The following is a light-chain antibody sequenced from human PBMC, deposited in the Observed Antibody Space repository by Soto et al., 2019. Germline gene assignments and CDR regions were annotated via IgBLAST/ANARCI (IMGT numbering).Light chain of an antibody. CDR1: SSDVGAYNY. CDR2: GVT. J-gene: IGLJ2*01. Sequence: QSALTQPASVSGSPGQSITISCTGTSSDVGAYNYVSWYQQHPGKAPKLMIYGVTNRPSGVSNRFSGSKSGNTASLTISGLQAEDEADYYCSSYTISITLGVVFGGGTKLTV. V-gene: IGLV2-14*01. CDR3: SSYTISITLGVV.